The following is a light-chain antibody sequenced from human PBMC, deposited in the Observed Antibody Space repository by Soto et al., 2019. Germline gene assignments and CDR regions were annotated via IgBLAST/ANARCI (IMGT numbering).Light chain of an antibody. CDR1: SSDVGGYNY. J-gene: IGLJ1*01. Sequence: QSALNQPASVSGSPGQSITLSCPGTSSDVGGYNYVSWYQQQPGKAPKFMIYDVSNRPSGVSNRFSGSKSGNTASLTISGLQAEDEADYYCCSYTTSNTRQIVFGTGTKVTVL. CDR3: CSYTTSNTRQIV. CDR2: DVS. V-gene: IGLV2-14*01.